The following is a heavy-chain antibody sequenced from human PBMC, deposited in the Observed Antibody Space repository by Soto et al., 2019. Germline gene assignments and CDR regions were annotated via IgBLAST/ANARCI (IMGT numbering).Heavy chain of an antibody. CDR1: GDSISSRSYY. CDR2: IYYSGST. D-gene: IGHD2-21*02. CDR3: ARQRTSVVTQAYFDV. V-gene: IGHV4-39*01. Sequence: PSETLSLTCTVTGDSISSRSYYWGWIRQPPGKGLEWIGSIYYSGSTYNNPSLRRRVSMSIDTSKDQFSLKLKCVTGADTALYSCARQRTSVVTQAYFDVWGRGSLVTVSS. J-gene: IGHJ4*02.